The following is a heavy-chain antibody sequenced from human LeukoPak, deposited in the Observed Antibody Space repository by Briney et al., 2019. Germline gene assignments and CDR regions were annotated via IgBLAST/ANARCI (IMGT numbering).Heavy chain of an antibody. J-gene: IGHJ5*02. CDR2: IYYSGNT. CDR1: GGSFSGYY. D-gene: IGHD5-12*01. CDR3: AKIEDSGYDYRGWFDP. Sequence: PSETLSLTCAVYGGSFSGYYWSWIRQPPGKGLECIGSIYYSGNTNYNPSLKSRVTISLDTSKNQFSLKVTSVTAADTAVYYCAKIEDSGYDYRGWFDPWGQGTLVTVSS. V-gene: IGHV4-34*01.